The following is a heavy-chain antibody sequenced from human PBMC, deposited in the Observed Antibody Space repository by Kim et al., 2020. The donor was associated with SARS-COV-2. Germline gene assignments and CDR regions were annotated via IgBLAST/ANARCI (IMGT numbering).Heavy chain of an antibody. CDR1: GFTFGSSG. J-gene: IGHJ6*04. V-gene: IGHV3-74*01. CDR2: INLDGSRT. D-gene: IGHD3-3*01. CDR3: ATEGSGSDDGGGLGF. Sequence: GGSLRLSCPASGFTFGSSGMHWVRQAPGKGLEWVAPINLDGSRTYFADSVRGRFSISRDDTKDTLYLQMNSLRDDDTAVYYCATEGSGSDDGGGLGFWG.